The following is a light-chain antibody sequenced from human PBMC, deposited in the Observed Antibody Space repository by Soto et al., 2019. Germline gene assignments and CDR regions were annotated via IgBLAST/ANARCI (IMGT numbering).Light chain of an antibody. CDR2: DAS. CDR1: QDISKY. V-gene: IGKV1-33*01. CDR3: QQFDNPPIT. Sequence: DIRMTQSPSSLSASVGDRVTITCQSSQDISKYLNWYQQKPGKAPKLLIFDASNLDSGVPSRSSGSGSGTDFTFTISSLHPEDVATYYCQQFDNPPITFGPGTKADIK. J-gene: IGKJ3*01.